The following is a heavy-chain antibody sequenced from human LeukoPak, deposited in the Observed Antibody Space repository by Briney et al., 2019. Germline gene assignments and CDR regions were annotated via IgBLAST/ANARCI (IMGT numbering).Heavy chain of an antibody. V-gene: IGHV1-69*05. D-gene: IGHD3-10*01. CDR1: GGTFSSYA. Sequence: SVKVSCKASGGTFSSYAISWVRQAPGQGREWMGGIILIFGTANYAQKFQGGVTITTDESTSTTYMEMSTLKSEDTGVYYCAVDSGEYYGSGSYLVNWFDLWGQGTLVTVSS. CDR2: IILIFGTA. CDR3: AVDSGEYYGSGSYLVNWFDL. J-gene: IGHJ5*02.